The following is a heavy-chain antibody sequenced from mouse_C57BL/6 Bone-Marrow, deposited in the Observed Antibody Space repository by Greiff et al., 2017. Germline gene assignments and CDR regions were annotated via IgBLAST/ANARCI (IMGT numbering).Heavy chain of an antibody. D-gene: IGHD4-1*01. J-gene: IGHJ2*01. Sequence: DVKLVESGGGLVQPGGSLSLSCAASGFTFTDYYMSWVRQPPGKALEWLGFLRNKANGYTTEYSASVKGRFTISRDNSQSILYLQMNALRAEDSATYYCARLRTVFDYWGQGTTLTVSS. CDR2: LRNKANGYTT. CDR3: ARLRTVFDY. V-gene: IGHV7-3*01. CDR1: GFTFTDYY.